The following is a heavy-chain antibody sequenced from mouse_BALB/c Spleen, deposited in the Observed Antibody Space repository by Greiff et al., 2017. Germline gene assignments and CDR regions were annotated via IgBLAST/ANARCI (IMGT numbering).Heavy chain of an antibody. CDR3: ANSYYGNYVDY. V-gene: IGHV14-3*02. D-gene: IGHD2-10*01. CDR1: GFNIKDTY. Sequence: EVQLQQSGAELVKPGASVKLSCTASGFNIKDTYMHWVKQMPEQGLEWIGRIDPANGNTKYDPKFQGKATITADTSSNTAYLQLSSLTSEDTAVYYCANSYYGNYVDYWGQGTTLTVSS. J-gene: IGHJ2*01. CDR2: IDPANGNT.